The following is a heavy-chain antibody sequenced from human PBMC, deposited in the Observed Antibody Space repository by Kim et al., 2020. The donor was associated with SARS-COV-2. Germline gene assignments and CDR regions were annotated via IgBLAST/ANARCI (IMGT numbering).Heavy chain of an antibody. J-gene: IGHJ5*02. CDR2: IYYSGNT. CDR1: DGSISSSSYY. D-gene: IGHD3-10*01. V-gene: IGHV4-39*01. CDR3: ARGGDGYYALKA. Sequence: SETLSLTCTVSDGSISSSSYYWGWIRQPPGKGLEWIGSIYYSGNTYYSPSLKSRVTISVDTSKNQFSLKLSSVTAADTAVYFCARGGDGYYALKAWGQGTLVTVSS.